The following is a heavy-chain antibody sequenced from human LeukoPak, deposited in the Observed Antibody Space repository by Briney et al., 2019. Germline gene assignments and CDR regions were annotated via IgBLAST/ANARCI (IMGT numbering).Heavy chain of an antibody. CDR1: GFTVSSNY. D-gene: IGHD6-19*01. V-gene: IGHV3-53*01. CDR3: ARVAVSWLGAFTEGWFDP. Sequence: GGSLRLSCAASGFTVSSNYMSWVRQAPGKGLEWLSVIYSGGSTYYADSVKGRFTISRDNSKNTLYLQMNSLRAEDTAVYYCARVAVSWLGAFTEGWFDPWGQGTLVTVSS. CDR2: IYSGGST. J-gene: IGHJ5*02.